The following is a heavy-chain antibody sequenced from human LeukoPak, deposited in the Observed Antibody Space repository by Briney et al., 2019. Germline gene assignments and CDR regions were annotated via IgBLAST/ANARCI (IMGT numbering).Heavy chain of an antibody. CDR2: ISGGGGST. Sequence: GSLRLSCEVSGFTFSSYVMSWVRQAPGKGLAWVSAISGGGGSTSYADSAKGRFTISRDNSKNTLYLQMSSLRAEDTAAYYCAKVILGVNVPHWFDPWGQGTLVTVSS. CDR3: AKVILGVNVPHWFDP. V-gene: IGHV3-23*01. CDR1: GFTFSSYV. D-gene: IGHD3-3*01. J-gene: IGHJ5*02.